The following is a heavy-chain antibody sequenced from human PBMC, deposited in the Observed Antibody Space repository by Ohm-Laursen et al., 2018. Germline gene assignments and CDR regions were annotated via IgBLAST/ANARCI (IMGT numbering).Heavy chain of an antibody. Sequence: TLSLTCTVSGASINSHHWSFIRQPPGKGLEWIAFVYYSGSTYYNPSLKSRVSMSVDTSNNQFSLKLSSVTAADTAVYYCARVGPARLELDYWGQGTLVTVSS. CDR1: GASINSHH. CDR3: ARVGPARLELDY. J-gene: IGHJ4*02. V-gene: IGHV4-59*11. D-gene: IGHD1-7*01. CDR2: VYYSGST.